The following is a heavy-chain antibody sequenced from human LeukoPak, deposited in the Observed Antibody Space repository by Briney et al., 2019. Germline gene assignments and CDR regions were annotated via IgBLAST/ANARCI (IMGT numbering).Heavy chain of an antibody. CDR3: ARVAGTYYFDY. CDR2: IYYTGST. J-gene: IGHJ4*02. Sequence: SETLSLTCTVSGGSISTYYWSWIRQPPGKGLEWIGYIYYTGSTNYNPSLKSRVTMSVDTSTNQFSLNLNSVTAADTAVYYCARVAGTYYFDYWGQGTLVTVSS. CDR1: GGSISTYY. V-gene: IGHV4-59*01. D-gene: IGHD6-19*01.